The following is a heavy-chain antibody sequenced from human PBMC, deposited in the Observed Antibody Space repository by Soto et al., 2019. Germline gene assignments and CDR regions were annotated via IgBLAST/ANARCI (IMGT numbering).Heavy chain of an antibody. V-gene: IGHV1-2*04. D-gene: IGHD6-6*01. Sequence: ASVKVSCKASGYTFTGYYMHWVRQAPGQGLEWMGWINPNSGGTNYAQKFQGWVTMTRDTSISTAYMELSRLRSDDTAVYYCARDLGGMEGVAARPNYYYGMDVWGQGTTVTVSS. CDR2: INPNSGGT. CDR1: GYTFTGYY. J-gene: IGHJ6*02. CDR3: ARDLGGMEGVAARPNYYYGMDV.